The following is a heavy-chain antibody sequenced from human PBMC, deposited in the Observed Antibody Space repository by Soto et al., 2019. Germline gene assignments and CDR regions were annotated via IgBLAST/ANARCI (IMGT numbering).Heavy chain of an antibody. CDR1: GLSFSGSS. Sequence: GGSLRLSCAASGLSFSGSSIYWVRQASGKGLEWVGRIKSKAKNYATGYGESVKGRSTISRDDSKNTAYLQMNSLKTEDTAVYYCTRLYNGIPCDDWGQGALVTVS. J-gene: IGHJ4*02. CDR2: IKSKAKNYAT. D-gene: IGHD2-8*01. V-gene: IGHV3-73*01. CDR3: TRLYNGIPCDD.